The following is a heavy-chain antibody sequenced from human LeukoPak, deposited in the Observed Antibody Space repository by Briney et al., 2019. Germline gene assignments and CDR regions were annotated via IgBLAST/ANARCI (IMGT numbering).Heavy chain of an antibody. CDR3: ARKYYDFWSGYPSFDY. CDR2: MNPNSGNT. J-gene: IGHJ4*02. CDR1: GYTFTSYD. D-gene: IGHD3-3*01. Sequence: ASVKVSCKASGYTFTSYDINWVRQATGQGLEWMGWMNPNSGNTGYAQKFQGRVTITRNTSISTAYMELSSLRSEDTAVYYCARKYYDFWSGYPSFDYWGQGTLVTVSS. V-gene: IGHV1-8*01.